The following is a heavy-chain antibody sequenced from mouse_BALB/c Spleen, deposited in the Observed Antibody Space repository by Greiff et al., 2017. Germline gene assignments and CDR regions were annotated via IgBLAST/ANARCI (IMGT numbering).Heavy chain of an antibody. CDR3: ARQDYYGNYGFAY. CDR2: ISSGGSYT. V-gene: IGHV5-6*02. Sequence: EVMLVESGGDLVKPGGSLKLSCAASGFTFSSYGMSWVRQTPDKRLEWVATISSGGSYTYYPDSVKGRFTISRDNAKNTLYLQMSSLKSEDTAMYYCARQDYYGNYGFAYWGQGTLVTVSA. J-gene: IGHJ3*01. D-gene: IGHD2-1*01. CDR1: GFTFSSYG.